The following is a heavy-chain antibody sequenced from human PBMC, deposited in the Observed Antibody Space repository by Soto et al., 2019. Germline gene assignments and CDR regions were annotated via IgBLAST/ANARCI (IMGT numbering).Heavy chain of an antibody. Sequence: QGPLVQSGAEVKKPVASVKLSCKASGFTFSNYGLNWVRQAPGQGLEWMGWVSANNGHTNYAQNLQGRVSMTTDTSTSTAYMELRGLTFDDTAVYYCARDIESVTAKHFFYYYAMDVWGQGTTVTVSS. CDR3: ARDIESVTAKHFFYYYAMDV. CDR2: VSANNGHT. V-gene: IGHV1-18*01. CDR1: GFTFSNYG. J-gene: IGHJ6*02. D-gene: IGHD2-8*01.